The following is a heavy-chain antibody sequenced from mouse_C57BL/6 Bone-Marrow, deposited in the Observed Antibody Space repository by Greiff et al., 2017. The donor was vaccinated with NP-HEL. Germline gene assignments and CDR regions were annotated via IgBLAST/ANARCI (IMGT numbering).Heavy chain of an antibody. Sequence: VQLQQSGAELVKPGASVKLSCKASGYTFTEYTIHWVKQRSGQGLEWIGWFYPGSGSTKYNEKFKDKATLTVYKSSSTVYMELSRLTSEDSAVYFCAGHEDGSYDYFSWFAYWGQGTLVTVSA. CDR3: AGHEDGSYDYFSWFAY. CDR2: FYPGSGST. D-gene: IGHD2-4*01. CDR1: GYTFTEYT. V-gene: IGHV1-62-2*01. J-gene: IGHJ3*01.